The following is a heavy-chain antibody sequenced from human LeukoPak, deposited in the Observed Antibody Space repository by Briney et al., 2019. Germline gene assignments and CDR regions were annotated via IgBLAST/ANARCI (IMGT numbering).Heavy chain of an antibody. J-gene: IGHJ4*02. CDR3: VADCSGGSCYSGFDY. V-gene: IGHV1-24*01. Sequence: GASVKVSCKVPGYTLTELSMHWVRQAPGKGLEWMGGFDPEDGETIYAQKFQGRVTMTEDTSTDTAYMELSSLRSEDTAVYYCVADCSGGSCYSGFDYWGQGTLVTVSS. D-gene: IGHD2-15*01. CDR2: FDPEDGET. CDR1: GYTLTELS.